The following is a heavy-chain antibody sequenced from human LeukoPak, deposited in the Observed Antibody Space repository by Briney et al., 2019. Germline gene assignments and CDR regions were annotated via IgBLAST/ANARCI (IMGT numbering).Heavy chain of an antibody. D-gene: IGHD3-22*01. Sequence: SGGSLRLSCAASGFTFSSYSMNWVRQAPGKGLEWVSYISSSSSTIYYADSVKGRFTISRDNAKNSLYLQMNSLRDEDTAVYYCATMYYYDSSGYPDAFDIWGQGTMVTVSS. CDR3: ATMYYYDSSGYPDAFDI. CDR1: GFTFSSYS. CDR2: ISSSSSTI. J-gene: IGHJ3*02. V-gene: IGHV3-48*02.